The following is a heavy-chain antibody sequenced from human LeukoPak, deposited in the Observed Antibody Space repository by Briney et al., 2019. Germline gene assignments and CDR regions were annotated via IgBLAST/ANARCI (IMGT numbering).Heavy chain of an antibody. CDR3: ARDLGYIVVVVAATPVYFDY. J-gene: IGHJ4*02. CDR1: GFTFSSYW. Sequence: GGSLRLSCAASGFTFSSYWMSWVRQAPGKGLEWVANLKQDGSEKYYVDSVKGRFTISRDNAKNSLYLQMNSLRAEDTAVYYCARDLGYIVVVVAATPVYFDYWGQGTLVTVSS. V-gene: IGHV3-7*01. D-gene: IGHD2-15*01. CDR2: LKQDGSEK.